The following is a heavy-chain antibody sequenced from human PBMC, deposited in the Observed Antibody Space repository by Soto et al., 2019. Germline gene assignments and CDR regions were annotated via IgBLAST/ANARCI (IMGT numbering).Heavy chain of an antibody. Sequence: GGSLRLSCAASGFTFTTYSLSWVRQAPGKGPEWVSGIVQDGSTKYADSVRGRFTISRDNSKNTVSLQMFSLRGEDTAVYYCAKDLRPDGVWDFDHWGQGTLVTVSS. CDR2: IVQDGST. CDR1: GFTFTTYS. V-gene: IGHV3-23*01. CDR3: AKDLRPDGVWDFDH. J-gene: IGHJ4*02. D-gene: IGHD4-17*01.